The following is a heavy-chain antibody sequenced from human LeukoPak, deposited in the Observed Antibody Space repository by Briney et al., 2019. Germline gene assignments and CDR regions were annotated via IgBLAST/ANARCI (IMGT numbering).Heavy chain of an antibody. Sequence: SQTLSLTGTVTPGSITSYYWTWIRQPPGQEIACIGYIYYSGTTNYNPSLKSRVTISVDTSKNQFSLKLSSVTAADTAVYYCARHAIPYYDFWSGYYTANVFDYWGQGTLVTVSS. V-gene: IGHV4-59*08. J-gene: IGHJ4*02. CDR2: IYYSGTT. CDR3: ARHAIPYYDFWSGYYTANVFDY. CDR1: PGSITSYY. D-gene: IGHD3-3*01.